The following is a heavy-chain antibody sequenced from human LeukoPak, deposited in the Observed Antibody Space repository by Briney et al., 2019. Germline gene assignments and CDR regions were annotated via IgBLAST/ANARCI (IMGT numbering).Heavy chain of an antibody. CDR1: GFTFSSYS. CDR2: ISYDGSNK. J-gene: IGHJ4*02. D-gene: IGHD6-6*01. Sequence: GRSLRLSCAASGFTFSSYSMHWVRQAPGKGLEWVAVISYDGSNKYYADSVKGRFTISRDNSKNTLYLQMNSLRAEDTAVYYCARDLVYWGQGTLVTVSS. V-gene: IGHV3-30-3*01. CDR3: ARDLVY.